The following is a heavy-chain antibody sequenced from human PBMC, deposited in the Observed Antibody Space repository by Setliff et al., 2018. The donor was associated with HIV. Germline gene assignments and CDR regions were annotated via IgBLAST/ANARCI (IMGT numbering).Heavy chain of an antibody. CDR3: ARHTPTYCSGTSCYDNWFDP. Sequence: SETLSLTCTVSGVSISSTNYYWGWIRQPPGKGLEWIGTIYYSGSTYYNPSLKSRVTISVDTSKNQFSLKLGSVTAADTAVYYCARHTPTYCSGTSCYDNWFDPWGQGTLVTVSS. V-gene: IGHV4-39*01. J-gene: IGHJ5*02. D-gene: IGHD2-2*01. CDR1: GVSISSTNYY. CDR2: IYYSGST.